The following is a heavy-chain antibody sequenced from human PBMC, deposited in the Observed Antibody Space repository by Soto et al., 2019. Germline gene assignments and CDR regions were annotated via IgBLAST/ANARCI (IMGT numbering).Heavy chain of an antibody. CDR2: IKQDGSEK. V-gene: IGHV3-7*05. CDR3: ARGMDYYDSSGYWGY. CDR1: GFTFSSYW. J-gene: IGHJ4*02. D-gene: IGHD3-22*01. Sequence: VQLVESGGGLVQPGGSLRLSCAASGFTFSSYWMSWVRQAPGKGLEWVANIKQDGSEKYYVDSVKGRFTISRDNAKNSLYLQMNSLRAEDTAVYYCARGMDYYDSSGYWGYWGQGTLVTVSS.